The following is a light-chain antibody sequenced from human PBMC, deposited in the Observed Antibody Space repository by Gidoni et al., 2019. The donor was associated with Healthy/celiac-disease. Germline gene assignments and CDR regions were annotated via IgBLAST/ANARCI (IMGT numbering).Light chain of an antibody. Sequence: EIVMTQSPATLSVSPGQSATLSCRASQSVSSNLAWYQQKPGQAPRLLIYGASTRATGIPARFSGSGSGTEFTLTISSLQYEDFAVYYCQQYNNWPLTFGGGTKVEIK. J-gene: IGKJ4*01. CDR2: GAS. V-gene: IGKV3-15*01. CDR1: QSVSSN. CDR3: QQYNNWPLT.